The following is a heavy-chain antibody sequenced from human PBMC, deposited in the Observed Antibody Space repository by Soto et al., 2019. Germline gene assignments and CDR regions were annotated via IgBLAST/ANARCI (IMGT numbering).Heavy chain of an antibody. CDR2: IYYSGST. CDR3: AGGQRFSEWFDP. CDR1: GGSISSGGYY. Sequence: LSLTCTVSGGSISSGGYYWSWIRQHPGKGLEWIGYIYYSGSTYYNPSLKSRVTISVDTSKNQFSLKLSSVTAADTAVYYCAGGQRFSEWFDPWGQGTLVTVSS. V-gene: IGHV4-31*03. J-gene: IGHJ5*02. D-gene: IGHD3-3*01.